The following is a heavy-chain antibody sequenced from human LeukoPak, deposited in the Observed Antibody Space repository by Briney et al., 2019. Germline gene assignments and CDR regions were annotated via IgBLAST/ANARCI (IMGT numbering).Heavy chain of an antibody. CDR1: GFTFDDYA. Sequence: GGSLRLSCAASGFTFDDYAMHWVRQAPGKGLEWVSGISWNSGSIGYADSVKGRFTISRDNAKNSLYLQMNSLRAEDTALYYCAKGPLSDAFDIWGQGTMVAVSS. V-gene: IGHV3-9*01. D-gene: IGHD2/OR15-2a*01. CDR2: ISWNSGSI. CDR3: AKGPLSDAFDI. J-gene: IGHJ3*02.